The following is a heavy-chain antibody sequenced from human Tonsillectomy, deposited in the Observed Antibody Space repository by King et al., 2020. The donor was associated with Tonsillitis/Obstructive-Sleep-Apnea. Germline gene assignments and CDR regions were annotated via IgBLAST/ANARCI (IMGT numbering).Heavy chain of an antibody. CDR2: ILSVWSII. Sequence: VQLVESGGGLVQPGGALRLSCASSGFTFSSYCLHWVRQSPGKGVVWVSRILSVWSIISYADAVTVRFTISRDNAKNTRALKMNTLRAEDTAVYYCARPPIAVAGMYPPPDYYYYYMDVWGKGTTVTVSS. D-gene: IGHD6-19*01. V-gene: IGHV3-74*01. J-gene: IGHJ6*03. CDR1: GFTFSSYC. CDR3: ARPPIAVAGMYPPPDYYYYYMDV.